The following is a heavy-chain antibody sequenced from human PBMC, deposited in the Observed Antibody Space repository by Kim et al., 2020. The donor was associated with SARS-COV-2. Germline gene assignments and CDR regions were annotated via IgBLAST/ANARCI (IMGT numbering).Heavy chain of an antibody. Sequence: GGSLRLSCAASGFTFSSYWMSWVRQAPGKGLEWVANIKQDGSETYYVDSVKGRFTISRDNAKNSLYLQMNSLRAEDTAVYYCARDQSRITIFGVVINYYYMDVWGKGTTVTVSS. V-gene: IGHV3-7*01. J-gene: IGHJ6*03. CDR1: GFTFSSYW. CDR2: IKQDGSET. D-gene: IGHD3-3*01. CDR3: ARDQSRITIFGVVINYYYMDV.